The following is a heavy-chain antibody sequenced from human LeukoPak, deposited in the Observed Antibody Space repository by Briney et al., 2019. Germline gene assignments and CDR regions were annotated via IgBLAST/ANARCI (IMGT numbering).Heavy chain of an antibody. D-gene: IGHD2-15*01. CDR3: ARARTPCSGGSCYQENWFDP. Sequence: ASVKVSCKASGYTFTGYYMHWVRQAPGQGLELMGWINPNSGGTNYAQKFQGWVTMTRDTSISTVYMELSRLRSDDTAVYYCARARTPCSGGSCYQENWFDPRGQGTLVTVSS. CDR1: GYTFTGYY. V-gene: IGHV1-2*04. J-gene: IGHJ5*02. CDR2: INPNSGGT.